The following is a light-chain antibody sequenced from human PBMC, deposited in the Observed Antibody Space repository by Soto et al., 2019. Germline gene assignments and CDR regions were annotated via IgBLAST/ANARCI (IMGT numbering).Light chain of an antibody. CDR1: QSISHW. CDR2: DAS. Sequence: DIQMTQSPSTLSASVGDRVTITCRASQSISHWLAWNQQKPGKAPKVLIYDASNLESGVPSRFSGSGSGTEFTLTISSLQPDDFATYYCQQYNSYSYTFGQGTKVDIK. CDR3: QQYNSYSYT. V-gene: IGKV1-5*01. J-gene: IGKJ2*01.